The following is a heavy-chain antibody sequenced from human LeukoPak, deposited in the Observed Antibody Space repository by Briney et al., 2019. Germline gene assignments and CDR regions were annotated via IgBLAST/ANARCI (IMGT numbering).Heavy chain of an antibody. Sequence: GGSLRLSCAASGFTFSDFWMNWVRQAPGKGLEWVANIKGDGSEKYYVDSVKGRFTISRDNSKNTLYLQMNSLRPEDTAVYYCAKGYNYAYEYWGQGTLVTVSS. V-gene: IGHV3-7*03. CDR1: GFTFSDFW. D-gene: IGHD5-18*01. J-gene: IGHJ4*02. CDR3: AKGYNYAYEY. CDR2: IKGDGSEK.